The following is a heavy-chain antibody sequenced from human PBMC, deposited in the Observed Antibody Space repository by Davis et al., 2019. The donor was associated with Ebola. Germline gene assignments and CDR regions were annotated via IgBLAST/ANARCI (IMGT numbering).Heavy chain of an antibody. Sequence: PGGSLRLSCAASGFTVSSNYMNWVRQAPGKGLDWVSTIYRGGGTFYADSVKGRFTISRDIAKNTVYLQVNSLRAEDTAVYYCAIGGVDTASVVRYYFDSWGQGTLVTVSS. D-gene: IGHD5-18*01. V-gene: IGHV3-53*05. CDR2: IYRGGGT. CDR3: AIGGVDTASVVRYYFDS. J-gene: IGHJ4*02. CDR1: GFTVSSNY.